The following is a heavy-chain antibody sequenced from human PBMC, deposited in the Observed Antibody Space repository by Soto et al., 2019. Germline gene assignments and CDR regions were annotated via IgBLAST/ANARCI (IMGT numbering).Heavy chain of an antibody. CDR3: AKAGRTGYSYGYGYFDY. Sequence: QVELVQSGAEVKKPGSSVKVSCKASGGTFSSYTICWVRQAPGQGLEWMGGIIPLFGTANDAQKFQGRVTITADESTSTVYMEVSSLRSDDTAVYYCAKAGRTGYSYGYGYFDYWGQGTLVTVSS. D-gene: IGHD5-18*01. J-gene: IGHJ4*02. CDR1: GGTFSSYT. CDR2: IIPLFGTA. V-gene: IGHV1-69*12.